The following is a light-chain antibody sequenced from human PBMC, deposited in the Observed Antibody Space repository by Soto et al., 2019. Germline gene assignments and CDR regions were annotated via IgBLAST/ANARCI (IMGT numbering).Light chain of an antibody. V-gene: IGLV3-1*01. J-gene: IGLJ2*01. CDR1: KLGDKY. CDR2: QDT. Sequence: SYELTQPPSVSVSPGQTASISCSGDKLGDKYACWYQQKPGQSPVLLIYQDTKRPSGIPERFSGSNSGNTATLTISGTQAMDEADYYCQAWDSSTGVFGGGTKLTVL. CDR3: QAWDSSTGV.